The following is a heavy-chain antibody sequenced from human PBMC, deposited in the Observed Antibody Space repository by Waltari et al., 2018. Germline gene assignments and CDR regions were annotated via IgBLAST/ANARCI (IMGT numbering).Heavy chain of an antibody. CDR1: GFTFSSYR. Sequence: EVQLVESGGGLVQPGGSLRLSCAASGFTFSSYRMNWVRQAPGKGLEWVSYISSSSTIYYADSVKGRFTISRDNAKNSLYLQMNSLRAEDTAVYYCARDRDSSSPLDYWGQGTLVTVSS. J-gene: IGHJ4*02. CDR3: ARDRDSSSPLDY. V-gene: IGHV3-48*01. CDR2: ISSSSTI. D-gene: IGHD6-6*01.